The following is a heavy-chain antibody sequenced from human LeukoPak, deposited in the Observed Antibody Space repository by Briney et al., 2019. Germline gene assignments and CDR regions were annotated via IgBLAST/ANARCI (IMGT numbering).Heavy chain of an antibody. V-gene: IGHV3-74*01. J-gene: IGHJ4*02. CDR3: VRALGTGSY. Sequence: GGSLRLSCAASGFTFSSYWMHWVRQPPGKGLVWVSRINSDGSSTTYADSVKGRFTISRGNAKNSLYLQMNSLRVEDTAVYYCVRALGTGSYWGQGTLVIVSP. D-gene: IGHD3-9*01. CDR2: INSDGSST. CDR1: GFTFSSYW.